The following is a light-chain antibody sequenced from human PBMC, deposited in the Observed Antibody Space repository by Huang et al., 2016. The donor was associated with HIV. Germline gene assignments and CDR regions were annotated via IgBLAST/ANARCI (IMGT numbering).Light chain of an antibody. J-gene: IGKJ1*01. CDR3: QQGYSTPWT. V-gene: IGKV1-39*01. CDR2: GAS. CDR1: QSIGRL. Sequence: RVTVTCRASQSIGRLLNWYPQEPGKAPKLLIYGASTLQSGVPSRVSGSGSGTHFTLTINTVQPEDSGTFLCQQGYSTPWTFGQGTKL.